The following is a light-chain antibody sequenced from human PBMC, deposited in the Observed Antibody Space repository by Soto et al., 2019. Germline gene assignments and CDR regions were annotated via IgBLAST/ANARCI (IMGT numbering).Light chain of an antibody. J-gene: IGKJ2*01. Sequence: DIQMTQSPSSLSASVGDRVTITCRASQGIRNDLGWYQQKPGKAPKRLIYAASSLQSGVPSRFSGSGSGTEFTLTISCLQSEDFATYYCQQYYSYPLYTFGQGTKLEIK. CDR3: QQYYSYPLYT. CDR1: QGIRND. CDR2: AAS. V-gene: IGKV1-17*01.